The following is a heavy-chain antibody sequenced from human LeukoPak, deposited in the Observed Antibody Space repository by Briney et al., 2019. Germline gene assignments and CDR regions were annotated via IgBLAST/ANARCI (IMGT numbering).Heavy chain of an antibody. D-gene: IGHD3-10*01. Sequence: GGSLRLSCAASGFTFSSYAMSWVRQAPGKGLEWVSLISGSGGSTYYADSVKGRFTISRDNSKNTLYLQMNSLRAEDTAVYYCARENTMIRGVPRGFDIWGQGTMVTVSS. J-gene: IGHJ3*02. V-gene: IGHV3-23*01. CDR2: ISGSGGST. CDR1: GFTFSSYA. CDR3: ARENTMIRGVPRGFDI.